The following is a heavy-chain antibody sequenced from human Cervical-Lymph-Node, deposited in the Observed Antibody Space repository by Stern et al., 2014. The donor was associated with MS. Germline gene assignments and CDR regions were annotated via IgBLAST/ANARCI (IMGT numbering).Heavy chain of an antibody. V-gene: IGHV3-21*01. CDR1: GFSFSVET. J-gene: IGHJ4*02. Sequence: EVQLVESGGGLVKPGGSLRLSCAASGFSFSVETMNWVRQSPGKGLEWVSSISSSSSCIHYADSVKGRFTISRDNVNNSLFLQMSSLTVEDTAVYYCASAAPRGYWGQGTLVAVSS. D-gene: IGHD1-26*01. CDR3: ASAAPRGY. CDR2: ISSSSSCI.